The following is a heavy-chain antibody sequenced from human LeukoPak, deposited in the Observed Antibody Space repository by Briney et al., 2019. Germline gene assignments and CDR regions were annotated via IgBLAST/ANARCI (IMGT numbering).Heavy chain of an antibody. V-gene: IGHV3-23*01. J-gene: IGHJ6*02. CDR1: GFTFSSYA. D-gene: IGHD5-12*01. CDR3: AKVSGGYAGYGMDV. CDR2: ISGSGGST. Sequence: GGSLRLSCAASGFTFSSYAMSWVRQAPGKGLEWVSAISGSGGSTYYADSVKGRFTIYRDNSKNTLYLQMNSLRAEDTAVYYSAKVSGGYAGYGMDVWGQRTTVTVSS.